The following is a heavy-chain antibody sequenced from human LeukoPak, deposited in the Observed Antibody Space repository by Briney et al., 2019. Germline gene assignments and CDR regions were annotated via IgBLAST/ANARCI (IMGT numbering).Heavy chain of an antibody. CDR2: ISGYNGDT. Sequence: ASVKVSCKTSGYIFTKHGISWVRQAPGQGLEWMGWISGYNGDTRYAQNFQGRITVTTDTSTGTGYMEVRSLKSDDTAVYYCASEHDSKVPYYCGMDVWGQGTTVTVSS. CDR1: GYIFTKHG. V-gene: IGHV1-18*01. CDR3: ASEHDSKVPYYCGMDV. D-gene: IGHD3-22*01. J-gene: IGHJ6*02.